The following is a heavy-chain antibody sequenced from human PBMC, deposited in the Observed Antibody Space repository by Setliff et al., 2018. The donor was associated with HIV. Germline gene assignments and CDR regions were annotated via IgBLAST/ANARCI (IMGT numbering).Heavy chain of an antibody. Sequence: GESLKISCAASGFIFSHYWMSWVRQAPGKGLEWVANTKQDESEKYYLDSVKGRFTISRDNAGNSLYPQMNSLTAEDTAVYYCARVVEAGINYWGQGTLVTVSS. V-gene: IGHV3-7*03. CDR1: GFIFSHYW. CDR3: ARVVEAGINY. CDR2: TKQDESEK. J-gene: IGHJ4*02. D-gene: IGHD6-19*01.